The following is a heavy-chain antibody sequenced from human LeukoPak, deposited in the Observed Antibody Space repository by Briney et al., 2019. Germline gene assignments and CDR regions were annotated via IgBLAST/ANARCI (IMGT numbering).Heavy chain of an antibody. V-gene: IGHV1-24*01. D-gene: IGHD3-3*01. J-gene: IGHJ5*02. CDR2: FDPEDGET. CDR1: GYTLTELS. CDR3: ATAYFGVVTPGKNWFDP. Sequence: ASVKVSCKVSGYTLTELSMHWVRQAPGKGLEGMGGFDPEDGETIYAQKFQGRVTMTEDTSTDTAYMDLSSLRSEDTAVYYCATAYFGVVTPGKNWFDPWGQGTLVTVSS.